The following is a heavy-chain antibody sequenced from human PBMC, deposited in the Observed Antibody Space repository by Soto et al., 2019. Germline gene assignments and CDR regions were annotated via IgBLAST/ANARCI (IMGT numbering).Heavy chain of an antibody. Sequence: QVQLVQSGAEVKKPGSSVKVSCKASGGTLSNYGVSWVRQAPGQGLEWLGGIIPVFGTANYAHKFQGRLTITADESTSTVYMDVSSLRSEDTAVYYCARGDATKIIVTTHYGMDVWGQGTTVTVSS. V-gene: IGHV1-69*12. CDR1: GGTLSNYG. J-gene: IGHJ6*02. CDR2: IIPVFGTA. D-gene: IGHD4-17*01. CDR3: ARGDATKIIVTTHYGMDV.